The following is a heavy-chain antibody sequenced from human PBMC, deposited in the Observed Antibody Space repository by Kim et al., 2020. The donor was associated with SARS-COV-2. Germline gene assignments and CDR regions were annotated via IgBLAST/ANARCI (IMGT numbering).Heavy chain of an antibody. CDR3: ARGRTLQPYSNGYGYYYYYGMDV. Sequence: SETLSLTCAVYGGSFSGYYWSWIRQPPGKGLEWIGEINHSGSTNYNPSLKSRVTISVDTSKNQFSPKLRSVTAADTAVYYCARGRTLQPYSNGYGYYYYYGMDVWGQRTPVTPSS. CDR1: GGSFSGYY. J-gene: IGHJ6*01. V-gene: IGHV4-34*01. CDR2: INHSGST. D-gene: IGHD5-18*01.